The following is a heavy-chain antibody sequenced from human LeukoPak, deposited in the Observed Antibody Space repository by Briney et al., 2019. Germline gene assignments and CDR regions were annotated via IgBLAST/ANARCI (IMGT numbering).Heavy chain of an antibody. Sequence: GGSLRLSCAASVFIFSTYSMSWVRQAPGKGLEWISYISSSGSGRFYADSVKGRFTISRDNGKKSVSLQMNSLRDEDTAVYYCARVKGDGDSYYFDYWGQGTLVAVSS. D-gene: IGHD4-17*01. J-gene: IGHJ4*02. V-gene: IGHV3-48*02. CDR3: ARVKGDGDSYYFDY. CDR2: ISSSGSGR. CDR1: VFIFSTYS.